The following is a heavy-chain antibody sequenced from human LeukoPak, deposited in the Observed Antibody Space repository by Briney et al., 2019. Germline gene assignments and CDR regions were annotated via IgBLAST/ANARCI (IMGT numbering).Heavy chain of an antibody. Sequence: SETLSLTCTVSGGSISSYYWSWIRQPPGNGLEWLGYIYYSGSTNYNPSLKSRVTISVDTSKNQFSLKLSSVTAADTAVYYCARVGLRYFAWPETVWFAPWGQGTLVTASS. CDR2: IYYSGST. CDR1: GGSISSYY. CDR3: ARVGLRYFAWPETVWFAP. D-gene: IGHD3-9*01. J-gene: IGHJ5*02. V-gene: IGHV4-59*01.